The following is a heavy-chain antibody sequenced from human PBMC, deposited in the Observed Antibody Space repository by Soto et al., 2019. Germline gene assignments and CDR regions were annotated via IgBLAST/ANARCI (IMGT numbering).Heavy chain of an antibody. Sequence: PSETLSLTCTVSGGSISSYYWSWIRQPPGKGLEWIGYIYYSGSTNYNPSLKSRVTISVDTSKNQFSLKLSSVTAADTAVYYCARGHPTTPSWLVYGPSGMDVWGQGTTVTVSS. V-gene: IGHV4-59*01. CDR3: ARGHPTTPSWLVYGPSGMDV. D-gene: IGHD6-19*01. CDR2: IYYSGST. CDR1: GGSISSYY. J-gene: IGHJ6*02.